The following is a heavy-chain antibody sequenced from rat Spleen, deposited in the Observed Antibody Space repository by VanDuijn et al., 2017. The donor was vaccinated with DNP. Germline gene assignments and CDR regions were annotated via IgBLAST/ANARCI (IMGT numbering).Heavy chain of an antibody. J-gene: IGHJ2*01. CDR1: GFIFSNYY. Sequence: EVQLVESGGGLVQPGRSLKLSCAASGFIFSNYYMAWVRQAPTKGLEWVASINPDGGSTHYRDSVKGRFTISRDNTENTVYLQMNSLRSEDTATYYCATQDSGDFDYWGQGVMVTVSS. CDR2: INPDGGST. D-gene: IGHD1-1*01. V-gene: IGHV5-25*01. CDR3: ATQDSGDFDY.